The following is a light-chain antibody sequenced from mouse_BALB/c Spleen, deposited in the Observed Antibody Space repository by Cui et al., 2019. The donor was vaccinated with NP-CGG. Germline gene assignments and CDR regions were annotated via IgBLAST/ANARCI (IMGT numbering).Light chain of an antibody. CDR2: GTN. CDR3: ALWYSNHWV. CDR1: TGAVTTSNY. V-gene: IGLV1*01. J-gene: IGLJ1*01. Sequence: QAVVTQESARTTSPGETVTLTCRSNTGAVTTSNYANWVQEKPDHLFTGLIGGTNNRAPGVPARFSGSLIRDKAALTITGAQTEDEAIYFCALWYSNHWVFGGGTKLTVL.